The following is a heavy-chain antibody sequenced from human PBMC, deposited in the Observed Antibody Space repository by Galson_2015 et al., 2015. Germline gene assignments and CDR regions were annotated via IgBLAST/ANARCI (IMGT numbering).Heavy chain of an antibody. CDR2: IVGSGYTT. V-gene: IGHV3-23*01. Sequence: SLRLSCAASRFTFSIYAMTWVRQAPGKGLEWVSAIVGSGYTTYYADSVKGRFTISRDNSKNTLYLQMNSLRAEDTAVYYCAKSTGTTVGYYYNGLDVWGQGTTVTVSS. J-gene: IGHJ6*02. D-gene: IGHD1-1*01. CDR3: AKSTGTTVGYYYNGLDV. CDR1: RFTFSIYA.